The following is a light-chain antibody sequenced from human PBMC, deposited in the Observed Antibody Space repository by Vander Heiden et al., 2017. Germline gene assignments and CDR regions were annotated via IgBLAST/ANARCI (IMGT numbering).Light chain of an antibody. CDR2: GAS. J-gene: IGKJ5*01. V-gene: IGKV3-20*01. CDR3: QHYGSSPVT. Sequence: LTQSPGPLSLSPGDRAPLSCRASQSIPNNYLAWYQHRPGQAPRLVVFGASNRAPGIPDRFSGSGSGTDFTLTINSLESDDFAVYYCQHYGSSPVTFGQGTRVQIK. CDR1: QSIPNNY.